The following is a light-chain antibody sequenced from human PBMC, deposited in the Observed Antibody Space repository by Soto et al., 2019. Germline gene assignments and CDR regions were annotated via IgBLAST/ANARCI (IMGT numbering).Light chain of an antibody. J-gene: IGKJ1*01. CDR1: QSIITS. V-gene: IGKV1-5*03. CDR3: QQYNSYRT. CDR2: KAS. Sequence: IQMTQAHSTLSASVGDRVTVTCRASQSIITSLAWYQQKPGKAPKLLIYKASSLQSGVPSRFSGSGSGTEFTLTISSLQPDDFATYYCQQYNSYRTFGQGSKVDI.